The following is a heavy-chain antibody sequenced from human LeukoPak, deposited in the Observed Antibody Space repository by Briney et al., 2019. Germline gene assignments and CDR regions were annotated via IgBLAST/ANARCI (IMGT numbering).Heavy chain of an antibody. V-gene: IGHV4-30-4*08. CDR2: IYYSGST. D-gene: IGHD2-15*01. J-gene: IGHJ2*01. CDR1: GGSISSGDYY. CDR3: ARAPLDCSGGSCYYWYFDL. Sequence: TSETLSLTXTVSGGSISSGDYYWSWIRQPPGKGLEWIGYIYYSGSTYYNPSLKSRVTISVDTSKNQFSLKLSSVTAADTAIYYCARAPLDCSGGSCYYWYFDLWGRGTLVTVSS.